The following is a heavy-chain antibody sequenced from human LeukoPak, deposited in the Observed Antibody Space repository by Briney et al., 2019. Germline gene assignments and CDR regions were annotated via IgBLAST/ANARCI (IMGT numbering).Heavy chain of an antibody. CDR1: GGSISSSSYY. D-gene: IGHD3-16*02. CDR3: ARGLMITFGGVIDENHWFDP. V-gene: IGHV4-39*07. Sequence: PSETLSLTCTVSGGSISSSSYYWGWIRQPPGKGLEWIGSIYYSGSTYYNPSLKSRVTISVDTSKNQFSLKLSSVTAADTAVYYCARGLMITFGGVIDENHWFDPWGQGTLVTVSS. J-gene: IGHJ5*02. CDR2: IYYSGST.